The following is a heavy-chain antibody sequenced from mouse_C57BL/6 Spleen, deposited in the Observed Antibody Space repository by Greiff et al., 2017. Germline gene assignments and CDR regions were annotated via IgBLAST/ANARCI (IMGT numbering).Heavy chain of an antibody. Sequence: QVQLQQPGAELVKPGASVKLSCKASGYTFTSYWMHWVKQRPGRGLEWLGRIDPNSGGTKYNEKFKSKATLTVDKPSSTAYMQLSSLTSEDSAVYYCAREDTTDLDYWGQGTTLTVSS. V-gene: IGHV1-72*01. CDR3: AREDTTDLDY. CDR2: IDPNSGGT. D-gene: IGHD1-1*01. CDR1: GYTFTSYW. J-gene: IGHJ2*01.